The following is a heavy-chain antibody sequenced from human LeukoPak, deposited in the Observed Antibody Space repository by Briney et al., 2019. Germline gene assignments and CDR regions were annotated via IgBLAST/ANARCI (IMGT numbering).Heavy chain of an antibody. CDR3: ARDKDWGGNYYFDY. D-gene: IGHD1-7*01. V-gene: IGHV3-66*01. Sequence: GGSLRLSCAASEFTVSSNYMSWVRQAPGKGLEWVSVIYSGGSTYYADSVKGRFTISRDNSKNTLYLQMNSLRAEDTAVYYCARDKDWGGNYYFDYWGQGTLVTVSS. CDR1: EFTVSSNY. J-gene: IGHJ4*02. CDR2: IYSGGST.